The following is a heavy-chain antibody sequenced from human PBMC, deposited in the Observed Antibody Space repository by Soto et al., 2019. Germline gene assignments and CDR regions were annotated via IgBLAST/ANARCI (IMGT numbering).Heavy chain of an antibody. CDR2: ISSDLSNE. CDR3: ARDWFGDWNRGHFDY. D-gene: IGHD2-21*02. CDR1: GFTFRNYA. V-gene: IGHV3-30-3*01. J-gene: IGHJ4*02. Sequence: PGGSLRLSXAASGFTFRNYAMHWVRQAPGKGLEWVAVISSDLSNEYYVDSVKGRFTISRDNSKNTLYLQMNSLRNEDTAVYYCARDWFGDWNRGHFDYWGQGTLVTVSS.